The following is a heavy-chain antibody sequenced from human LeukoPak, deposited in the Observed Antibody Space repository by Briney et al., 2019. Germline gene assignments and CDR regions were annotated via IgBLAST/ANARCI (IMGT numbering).Heavy chain of an antibody. CDR3: SKDPNGDYVGAFDM. CDR1: GITFSSYE. V-gene: IGHV3-23*01. D-gene: IGHD4-17*01. J-gene: IGHJ3*02. Sequence: GGSLRLSCAASGITFSSYEMNWVRQAPGKGLEWVSSITGSGRGTYYADSVKGRFSVSRDNSQNTVFLHMNSLRADDTALYYCSKDPNGDYVGAFDMWGPGTMVTVSS. CDR2: ITGSGRGT.